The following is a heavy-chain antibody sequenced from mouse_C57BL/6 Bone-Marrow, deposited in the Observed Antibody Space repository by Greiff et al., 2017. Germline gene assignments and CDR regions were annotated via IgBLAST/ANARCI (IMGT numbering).Heavy chain of an antibody. CDR1: GYTFTSYW. D-gene: IGHD2-3*01. Sequence: DVKLVESGTLLARPGASVKMSCKTSGYTFTSYWMHWVKQRPGQGLEWIGAIYPGNSDTSYNQKFKGKAKLTAVTSASTAYMELSSLTNEDSAVYYCTRSRWLLRPYYAMDYWGQGTSVTVSS. CDR3: TRSRWLLRPYYAMDY. J-gene: IGHJ4*01. CDR2: IYPGNSDT. V-gene: IGHV1-5*01.